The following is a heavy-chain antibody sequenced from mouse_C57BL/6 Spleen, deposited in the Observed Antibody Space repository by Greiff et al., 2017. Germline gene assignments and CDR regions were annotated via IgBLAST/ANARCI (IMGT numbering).Heavy chain of an antibody. J-gene: IGHJ2*01. Sequence: QVQLQQPGAELVRPGSSVKLSCKASGYTFTSYWMHWVKQRPIQGLEWIGNIDPSDSETHYNQKFKDKATLTVDKSSSTAYMQLSSLTSEDSAVYYCARFGLLQPSGDYWGQGTTRTVSS. V-gene: IGHV1-52*01. CDR2: IDPSDSET. D-gene: IGHD2-3*01. CDR1: GYTFTSYW. CDR3: ARFGLLQPSGDY.